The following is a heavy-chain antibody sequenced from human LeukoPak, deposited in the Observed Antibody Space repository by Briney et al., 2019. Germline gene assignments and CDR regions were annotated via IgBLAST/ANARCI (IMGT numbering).Heavy chain of an antibody. Sequence: GGSLRLSCAGSGFTFSNTWMHWVRQAPGKGLEWVAVIWYDGSNKYYADSVKGRFTISRDNSKNTLYLQMNSLRAEDTAVYYCARGSGGGSFDPWGQGTLVTVSS. D-gene: IGHD2-15*01. CDR1: GFTFSNTW. J-gene: IGHJ5*02. V-gene: IGHV3-33*08. CDR2: IWYDGSNK. CDR3: ARGSGGGSFDP.